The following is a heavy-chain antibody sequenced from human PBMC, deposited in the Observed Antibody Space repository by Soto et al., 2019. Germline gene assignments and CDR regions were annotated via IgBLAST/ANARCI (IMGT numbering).Heavy chain of an antibody. Sequence: SETLSLTCAVSGGSLSSSAYSWSWIRQPPGKGLEWIGFIYQSGSTYYNPSLKSRVTMSLDRPKNQFSLKLSSVTAADTAVYYCAREPLFYDSDGFSWDDAFDIWGPGTMVTVSS. J-gene: IGHJ3*02. CDR3: AREPLFYDSDGFSWDDAFDI. CDR2: IYQSGST. V-gene: IGHV4-30-2*01. D-gene: IGHD3-22*01. CDR1: GGSLSSSAYS.